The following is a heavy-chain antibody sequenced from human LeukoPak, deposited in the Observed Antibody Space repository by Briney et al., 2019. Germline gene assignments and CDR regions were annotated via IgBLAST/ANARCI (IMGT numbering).Heavy chain of an antibody. V-gene: IGHV3-48*03. J-gene: IGHJ4*02. CDR1: GFTFTSYD. CDR2: ISNGGGTI. Sequence: GGSLRLSCVTSGFTFTSYDFNWVRQAPGKGLEWVSYISNGGGTIYYADSVKGRFTIFRDNAKNSVFLQMNTLRAEDTAVYYCARDSYMFGSDYWGQGTLVTVSS. CDR3: ARDSYMFGSDY. D-gene: IGHD3-10*02.